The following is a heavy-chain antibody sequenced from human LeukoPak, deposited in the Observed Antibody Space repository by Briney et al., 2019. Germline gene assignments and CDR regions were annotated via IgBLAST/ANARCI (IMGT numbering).Heavy chain of an antibody. CDR2: IYTSGST. J-gene: IGHJ3*02. V-gene: IGHV4-4*07. CDR3: ARDLVVYYDSSGYPTRHAFDI. CDR1: GGSISSYY. D-gene: IGHD3-22*01. Sequence: SETLSLTCTVSGGSISSYYWSWIRQPAGRGLEWIGRIYTSGSTNYNPSLKSRVTMSVETSKNQFSLKLSSVTGAHRAVYYCARDLVVYYDSSGYPTRHAFDIWGQGTMVSVCS.